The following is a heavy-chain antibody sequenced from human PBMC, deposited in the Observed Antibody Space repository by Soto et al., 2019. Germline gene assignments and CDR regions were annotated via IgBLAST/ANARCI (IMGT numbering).Heavy chain of an antibody. J-gene: IGHJ4*02. CDR3: ARVPRWLAVAATSDY. CDR1: GYTFTSYG. D-gene: IGHD6-19*01. V-gene: IGHV1-18*01. Sequence: QVQLVQSGAEVKKPGASVKVSCKASGYTFTSYGISWVRQAPGQGLEWMGWISAYNGNTNYAQKLQGRVTMTTDTSTSTANMELRSLRSDDTAVYYCARVPRWLAVAATSDYWGQGTLVTVSS. CDR2: ISAYNGNT.